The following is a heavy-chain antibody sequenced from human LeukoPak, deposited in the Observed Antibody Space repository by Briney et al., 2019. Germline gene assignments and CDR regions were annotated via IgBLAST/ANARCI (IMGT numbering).Heavy chain of an antibody. Sequence: SVKVSCKASGYIFTNYAISWVRQAPGQGLEWMGGIIPIFGTANYAQKFQGRVTITADESTSTAYMELSSLRSEDTAVYYCARRHYDFWSGLYYYYYGMDVWGQGTTVTVSS. V-gene: IGHV1-69*13. CDR3: ARRHYDFWSGLYYYYYGMDV. J-gene: IGHJ6*02. D-gene: IGHD3-3*01. CDR2: IIPIFGTA. CDR1: GYIFTNYA.